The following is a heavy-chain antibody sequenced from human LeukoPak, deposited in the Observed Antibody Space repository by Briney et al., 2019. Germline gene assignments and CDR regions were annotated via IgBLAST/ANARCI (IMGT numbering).Heavy chain of an antibody. V-gene: IGHV3-48*03. Sequence: PGGSLRLSCAASGFTFSSYGMTWVRQAPGKGLEWVSHISSGGHVISYEDSVKGRFIISRDDAESSLYLQMNSLRAEDTAVYYCARDEDGDQDFDYLGQGTLVTVSS. D-gene: IGHD7-27*01. CDR2: ISSGGHVI. J-gene: IGHJ4*02. CDR3: ARDEDGDQDFDY. CDR1: GFTFSSYG.